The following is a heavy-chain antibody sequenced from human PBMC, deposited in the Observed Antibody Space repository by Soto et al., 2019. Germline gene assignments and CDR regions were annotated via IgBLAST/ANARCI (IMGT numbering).Heavy chain of an antibody. J-gene: IGHJ4*02. CDR1: GFTFSSYA. Sequence: GGSLRLSCAASGFTFSSYAMNWVRQAPGKGLEWVSGISYSGGTTYYADSVKGRFTISRDNSKNMLYLQMNSLRAEDTAVYYCAKERTAERELRHFDYWGQGTLVTAPQ. D-gene: IGHD1-26*01. CDR2: ISYSGGTT. V-gene: IGHV3-23*01. CDR3: AKERTAERELRHFDY.